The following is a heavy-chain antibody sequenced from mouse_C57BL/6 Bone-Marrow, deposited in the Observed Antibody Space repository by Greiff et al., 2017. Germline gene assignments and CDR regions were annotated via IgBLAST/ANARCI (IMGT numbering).Heavy chain of an antibody. V-gene: IGHV5-17*01. CDR2: ISSGSSTI. Sequence: EVKLMASGGGLVKPGGSLKLSCAASGFTFSDYGMPWVRQAPEMGLEWVAYISSGSSTIYYADTVTGRFTISGVNAKNPLFLQMTSLRSEDTAMYYCARMGTLLLFFDYWGQGTTLTVSS. CDR3: ARMGTLLLFFDY. CDR1: GFTFSDYG. D-gene: IGHD1-1*02. J-gene: IGHJ2*01.